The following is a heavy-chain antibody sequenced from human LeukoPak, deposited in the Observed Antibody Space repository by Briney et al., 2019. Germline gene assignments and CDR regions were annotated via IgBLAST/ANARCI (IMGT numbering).Heavy chain of an antibody. Sequence: PGGSLRLSCAASGFTFGKYWMSWVRQAPGKGLEWLASIKEDGSEKYYVDSVKGRFTISRDNAKNSLFLQINSLRADDTAVYFCARGYYSINWFDPWGQGTLVTVSS. D-gene: IGHD3-10*01. CDR1: GFTFGKYW. CDR2: IKEDGSEK. J-gene: IGHJ5*02. V-gene: IGHV3-7*04. CDR3: ARGYYSINWFDP.